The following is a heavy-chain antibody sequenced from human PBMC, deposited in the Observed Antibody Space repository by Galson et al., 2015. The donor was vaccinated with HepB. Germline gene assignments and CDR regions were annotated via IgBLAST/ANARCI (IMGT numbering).Heavy chain of an antibody. CDR3: ARGNNPEY. V-gene: IGHV3-7*01. Sequence: SLRLSCAASGFDYSSHWMTWVRQAPGEGLEWVANTSPDGSEEYYLDSVKGRFTISGDNAKKSLYLQMNNLRAEDTALYYCARGNNPEYWGQGTLVTVSS. CDR2: TSPDGSEE. CDR1: GFDYSSHW. J-gene: IGHJ4*02. D-gene: IGHD1/OR15-1a*01.